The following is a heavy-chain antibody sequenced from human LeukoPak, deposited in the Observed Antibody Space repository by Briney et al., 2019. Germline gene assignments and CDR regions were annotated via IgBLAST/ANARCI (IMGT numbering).Heavy chain of an antibody. CDR1: GFNFSDSR. Sequence: GGSLTLSCATSGFNFSDSRMTWVRQAPGNGLQWVANINRDGTEKHFLDSIEGRFTISRDNRKKSLYLQMTSLRPQDTAVYFCVRGDWYFESWGQGTLVTVSS. J-gene: IGHJ4*02. V-gene: IGHV3-7*04. CDR3: VRGDWYFES. CDR2: INRDGTEK. D-gene: IGHD2-21*01.